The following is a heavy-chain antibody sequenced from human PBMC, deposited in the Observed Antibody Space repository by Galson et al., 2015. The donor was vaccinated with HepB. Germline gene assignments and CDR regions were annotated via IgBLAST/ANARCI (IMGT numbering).Heavy chain of an antibody. V-gene: IGHV3-23*01. Sequence: SLRLSCATSGFTFSSYGMSWVRQAPGKGLEWVSGISGSGGTIYYADSVKGRFTISRDNSQNTLFLQMDSLTADDTATYYCATYNGRVVRGVQWFDPRGQGTLVTVSS. CDR1: GFTFSSYG. CDR3: ATYNGRVVRGVQWFDP. J-gene: IGHJ5*02. D-gene: IGHD3-10*01. CDR2: ISGSGGTI.